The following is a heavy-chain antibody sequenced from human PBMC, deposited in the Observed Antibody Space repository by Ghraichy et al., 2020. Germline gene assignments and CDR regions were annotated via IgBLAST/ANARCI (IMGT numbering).Heavy chain of an antibody. V-gene: IGHV1-8*01. D-gene: IGHD3-9*01. CDR1: GYTFTSYD. Sequence: ASVKVSCKASGYTFTSYDINWVRQATGQGLEWMGWMNPNSGNTGYAQKFQGRVTMTRNTSISTAYMELSSLRSEDTAVYYFARVPLRYFDWLLTPRQSYYFDYWGQGTLVTVSS. CDR3: ARVPLRYFDWLLTPRQSYYFDY. CDR2: MNPNSGNT. J-gene: IGHJ4*02.